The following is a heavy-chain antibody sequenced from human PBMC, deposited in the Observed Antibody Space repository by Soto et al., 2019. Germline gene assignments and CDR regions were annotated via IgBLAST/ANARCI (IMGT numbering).Heavy chain of an antibody. Sequence: PSETLSLTCTVSGGSISSYYWSWIRQPPGKGLEWIGYIYYSGSTNYNPSLKRRVTISVDTSKNQFSLKLSSVTAADTAVYYCARHEAAYYYDSSGYPAQFAYWGQGTLVTVSS. D-gene: IGHD3-22*01. J-gene: IGHJ4*02. CDR3: ARHEAAYYYDSSGYPAQFAY. V-gene: IGHV4-59*08. CDR2: IYYSGST. CDR1: GGSISSYY.